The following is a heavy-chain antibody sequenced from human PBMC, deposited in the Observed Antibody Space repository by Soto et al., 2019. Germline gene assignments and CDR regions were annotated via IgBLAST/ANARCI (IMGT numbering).Heavy chain of an antibody. V-gene: IGHV4-34*01. CDR3: ARVNTSGHYFDY. Sequence: SETLSLTCAVYGGSFSGYYWSWIRQPPGKGLEWIGEINHSGSTNYNPSLKSRVTISVDTSKNQFSLKLSYVTAADTAVYYCARVNTSGHYFDYCGQXTLVTVSS. CDR2: INHSGST. D-gene: IGHD3-16*01. CDR1: GGSFSGYY. J-gene: IGHJ4*02.